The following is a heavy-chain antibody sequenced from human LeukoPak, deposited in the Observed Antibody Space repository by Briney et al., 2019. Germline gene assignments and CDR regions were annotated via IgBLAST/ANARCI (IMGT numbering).Heavy chain of an antibody. CDR2: ISAYNGNT. Sequence: ASVKVSCKASGYTFTSYGISWVRQAPGQGLEWMGWISAYNGNTDYAQKLQGRVTMTTDTSTSTAYMELRSLRSDDTAVYYCARALWFGELNNWFDPWGQGTLVTVSS. V-gene: IGHV1-18*01. D-gene: IGHD3-10*01. CDR1: GYTFTSYG. J-gene: IGHJ5*02. CDR3: ARALWFGELNNWFDP.